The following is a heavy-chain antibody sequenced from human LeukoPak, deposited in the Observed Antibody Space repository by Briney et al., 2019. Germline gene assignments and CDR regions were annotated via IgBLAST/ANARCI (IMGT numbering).Heavy chain of an antibody. CDR2: IHYSGST. D-gene: IGHD1-14*01. CDR1: GGSFSGYY. CDR3: ARHRNSDELDY. V-gene: IGHV4-59*08. J-gene: IGHJ4*02. Sequence: SETLSLTCAVYGGSFSGYYWSWIRQPPGKGLEWIGYIHYSGSTNYNPSLKSRVTISVDTSKNQFSLKLSSVTAADTAVYYCARHRNSDELDYWGQGTLVTVSS.